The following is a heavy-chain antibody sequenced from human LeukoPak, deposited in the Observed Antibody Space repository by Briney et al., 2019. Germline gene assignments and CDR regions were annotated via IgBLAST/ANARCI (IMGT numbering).Heavy chain of an antibody. D-gene: IGHD6-13*01. CDR1: GGTFSSYA. J-gene: IGHJ3*02. CDR2: IIPILGIA. Sequence: SVKVSCKASGGTFSSYAISWVRQAPGQGLEWMGRIIPILGIANYAQKFQGRVTITADKSTSTAYMKLSSLRSEDTAVYYCAKRQAAAGHEAFDIWGQGTMVTVSS. CDR3: AKRQAAAGHEAFDI. V-gene: IGHV1-69*04.